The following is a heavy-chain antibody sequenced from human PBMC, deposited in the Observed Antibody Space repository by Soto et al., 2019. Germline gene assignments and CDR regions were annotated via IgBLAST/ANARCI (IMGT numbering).Heavy chain of an antibody. D-gene: IGHD3-10*01. V-gene: IGHV1-3*05. CDR1: GYTFSSYA. Sequence: QVQLVQSGAEEKKPGASVKVSCKASGYTFSSYAMHWVRQAPGQRLEWMGWINAGNGNTKYSQKFQGRVTITRDTSARTAYKELSSMSAEDTDGYYCARDSGGADYWGQGTLVTVSS. CDR2: INAGNGNT. CDR3: ARDSGGADY. J-gene: IGHJ4*02.